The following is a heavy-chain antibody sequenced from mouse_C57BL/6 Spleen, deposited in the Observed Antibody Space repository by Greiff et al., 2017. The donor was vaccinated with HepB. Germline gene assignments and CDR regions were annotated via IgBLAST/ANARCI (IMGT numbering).Heavy chain of an antibody. CDR2: IWSGGST. CDR1: GFSLTSYG. Sequence: VQLQQSGPGLVQPSQSLSITCTVSGFSLTSYGVHWVRQSPGKGLEWLGVIWSGGSTDYNAAFISRLIISKDNSKRQVFIKMNGLQSDDTAIYYCARDSPFAYWGQGTLVTVSA. CDR3: ARDSPFAY. J-gene: IGHJ3*01. V-gene: IGHV2-2*01.